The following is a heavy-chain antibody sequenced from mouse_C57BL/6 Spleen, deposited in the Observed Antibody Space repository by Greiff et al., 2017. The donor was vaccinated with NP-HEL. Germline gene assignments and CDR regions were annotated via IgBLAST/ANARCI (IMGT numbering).Heavy chain of an antibody. CDR1: GFTFSSYT. J-gene: IGHJ1*03. V-gene: IGHV5-9*01. CDR2: ISGGGGNT. CDR3: ARHGGLRWYFDV. D-gene: IGHD2-4*01. Sequence: EVQLVESGGGLVKPGGSLKLSCAASGFTFSSYTMSWVRQTPEKRLEWVATISGGGGNTYYPDSVKGRFTISRDNAKNTLYLQMSSLRSEDTALYYCARHGGLRWYFDVWGTGTTVTVSS.